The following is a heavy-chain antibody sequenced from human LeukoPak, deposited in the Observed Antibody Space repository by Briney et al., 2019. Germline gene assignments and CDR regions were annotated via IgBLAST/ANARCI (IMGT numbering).Heavy chain of an antibody. V-gene: IGHV5-51*01. CDR1: GYSFTSHW. D-gene: IGHD6-19*01. J-gene: IGHJ4*02. Sequence: GESLQISCKGSGYSFTSHWIGWVRQMPGKGLEWMGIIYPGDSDTRYSPSFQGQVTISADKSISTTSLRWSSLKASDTAMCYCARLETVAGPYYFDYWGQGTQVTVSS. CDR3: ARLETVAGPYYFDY. CDR2: IYPGDSDT.